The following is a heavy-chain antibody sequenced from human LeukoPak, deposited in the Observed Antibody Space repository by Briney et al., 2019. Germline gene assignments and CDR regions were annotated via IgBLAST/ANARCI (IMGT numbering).Heavy chain of an antibody. V-gene: IGHV3-74*01. CDR3: ARDREGIAAYYYYYYYMDV. J-gene: IGHJ6*03. Sequence: GGSLRLSCAASGFTFSSYWMHCVRQAPGKGLVWVSRINSDGSSTSYADSVKGRLTISRDNAKNTLYLQMNSLRAEDTAVYYCARDREGIAAYYYYYYYMDVWGKGTTVTVSS. D-gene: IGHD6-13*01. CDR2: INSDGSST. CDR1: GFTFSSYW.